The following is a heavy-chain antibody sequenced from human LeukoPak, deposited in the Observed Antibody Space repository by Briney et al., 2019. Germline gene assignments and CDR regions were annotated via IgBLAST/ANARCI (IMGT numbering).Heavy chain of an antibody. D-gene: IGHD6-13*01. V-gene: IGHV1-18*01. CDR1: GYTFTSYG. J-gene: IGHJ5*02. Sequence: ASVKVSCKASGYTFTSYGISWVRQAPGQGLEWMGWISAYNGNTNYAQKLQGRVTITRNTSISTAYMELSSLRSEDTAVYYCARVGSIYSSSRGNWFDPWGQGTLVTVSS. CDR3: ARVGSIYSSSRGNWFDP. CDR2: ISAYNGNT.